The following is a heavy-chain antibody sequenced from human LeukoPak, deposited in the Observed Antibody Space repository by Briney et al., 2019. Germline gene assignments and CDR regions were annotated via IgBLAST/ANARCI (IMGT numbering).Heavy chain of an antibody. CDR3: ARDPARYASTTVVASNFDY. Sequence: PGGSLRLSCAVSGFTFSSYGMHRVRQAPGKGLEWVAVIWYDGSNKYYADSVKGRFTISRDNAKNSLYLQMNSLRDEDTAVYYCARDPARYASTTVVASNFDYWGQGTLVTVSS. V-gene: IGHV3-33*08. CDR1: GFTFSSYG. D-gene: IGHD4-23*01. J-gene: IGHJ4*02. CDR2: IWYDGSNK.